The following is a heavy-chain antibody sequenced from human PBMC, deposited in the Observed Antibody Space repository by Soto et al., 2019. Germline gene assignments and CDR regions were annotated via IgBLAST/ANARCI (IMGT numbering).Heavy chain of an antibody. CDR2: INHSGST. CDR3: ARGAIMTYYDFWSGYQYNWFDP. D-gene: IGHD3-3*01. CDR1: GGSFSGYY. V-gene: IGHV4-34*01. Sequence: SETLSLTCAVYGGSFSGYYWSWIRQPPGKGLEWIGEINHSGSTNYNPSLKSRVTISVDTSKNQFSLKLSSVTAADTAVYYCARGAIMTYYDFWSGYQYNWFDPWGQGTLVTVSS. J-gene: IGHJ5*02.